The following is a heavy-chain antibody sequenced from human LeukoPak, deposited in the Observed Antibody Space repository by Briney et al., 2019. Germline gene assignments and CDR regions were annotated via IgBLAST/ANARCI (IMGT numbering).Heavy chain of an antibody. J-gene: IGHJ3*02. CDR3: AGRYIYGDFGRLDAFDI. V-gene: IGHV3-23*01. D-gene: IGHD4-17*01. CDR2: ISNSGDKT. CDR1: GFTFSRFA. Sequence: GGSLRLSCAVSGFTFSRFAMSWVRQAPGKGLEWVSSISNSGDKTFYADSVKGRFTISRDNSKNPLYLQMNSQRAEDTAVYYCAGRYIYGDFGRLDAFDIWGQGTMVTVS.